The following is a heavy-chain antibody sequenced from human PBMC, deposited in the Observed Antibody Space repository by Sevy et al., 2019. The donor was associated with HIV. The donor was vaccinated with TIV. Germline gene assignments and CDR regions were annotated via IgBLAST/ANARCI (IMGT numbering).Heavy chain of an antibody. V-gene: IGHV5-51*01. CDR1: GYSFTSYW. CDR2: IYPGDSDT. J-gene: IGHJ5*02. CDR3: AREYSSSSGWFDP. D-gene: IGHD6-6*01. Sequence: GEPLKISCKGSGYSFTSYWIGWVRQMPGKGLEWMGIIYPGDSDTRYSPSFQGQVTISADKSISTAYLQWSSLKASDTAMYYCAREYSSSSGWFDPWGQGTLVTVSS.